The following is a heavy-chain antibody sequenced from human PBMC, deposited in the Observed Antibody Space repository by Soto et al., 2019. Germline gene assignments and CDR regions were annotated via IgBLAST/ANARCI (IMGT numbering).Heavy chain of an antibody. J-gene: IGHJ6*02. Sequence: ASVKVSCKASGYTFTSYGISWVRQAPGQGLEWMGWISAYNGNTNYAQKLQGRVTMTTDTSTSTAYMELRSLRSDDTAVYYCARKYSSSWYPPYYYYGMDVWGQGTTVTVSS. CDR3: ARKYSSSWYPPYYYYGMDV. CDR1: GYTFTSYG. V-gene: IGHV1-18*01. D-gene: IGHD6-13*01. CDR2: ISAYNGNT.